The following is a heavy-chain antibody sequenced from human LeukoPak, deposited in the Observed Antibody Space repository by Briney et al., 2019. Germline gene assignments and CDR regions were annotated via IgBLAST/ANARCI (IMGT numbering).Heavy chain of an antibody. CDR3: AGAYDFWSGYYPDQPHAFDI. V-gene: IGHV1-69*05. Sequence: GASVKVSCKASGGTFSSYAISWVRQAPGQGLEWMGGIIPIFGTANYAQKFQGRVTITTDESTSTAYMELSSLRSEDTAVYYCAGAYDFWSGYYPDQPHAFDIWGQGTMVTVSS. D-gene: IGHD3-3*01. CDR2: IIPIFGTA. J-gene: IGHJ3*02. CDR1: GGTFSSYA.